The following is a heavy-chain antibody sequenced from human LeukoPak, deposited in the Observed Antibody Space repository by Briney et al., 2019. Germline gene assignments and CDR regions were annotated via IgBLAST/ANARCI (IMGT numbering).Heavy chain of an antibody. Sequence: GASVKVSCKASGYTFTSYAMHWVRQAPGQRLKWMGWINAGNGNTKYSQKFQGRVTITRDTSASTAYMELSSLRSEDTAVYYCARASRSGYYDYGGSPGDYWGQGTLVTVSS. CDR2: INAGNGNT. D-gene: IGHD4-23*01. V-gene: IGHV1-3*01. CDR1: GYTFTSYA. J-gene: IGHJ4*02. CDR3: ARASRSGYYDYGGSPGDY.